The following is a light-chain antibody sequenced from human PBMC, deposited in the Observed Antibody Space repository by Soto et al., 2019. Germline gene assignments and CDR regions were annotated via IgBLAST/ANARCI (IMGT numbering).Light chain of an antibody. Sequence: EILMTQSPATLSVSPGARATLSCRASQSVSSNLAWYQHKPGQAPRLLIYGASSRATGIPDRFSGSGSGTDFTLTISRLEPEDFAVYYCQQYGSSPGTFGQGTKVDI. CDR1: QSVSSN. CDR2: GAS. V-gene: IGKV3-20*01. J-gene: IGKJ1*01. CDR3: QQYGSSPGT.